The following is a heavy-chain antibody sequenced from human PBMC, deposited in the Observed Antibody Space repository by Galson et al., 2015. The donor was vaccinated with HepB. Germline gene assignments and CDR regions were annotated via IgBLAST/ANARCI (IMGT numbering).Heavy chain of an antibody. D-gene: IGHD3-10*01. CDR3: AKDGRGSGSLTYFDY. CDR1: GFTFSSYA. CDR2: ISGSGGST. J-gene: IGHJ4*02. Sequence: SLRLSCAASGFTFSSYAMSWVRQAPGKGLEWVSAISGSGGSTYYADSVKGRFTISRDNSKNTLYLQMNSLRAEDTAVYYCAKDGRGSGSLTYFDYWGQGTLVTVSS. V-gene: IGHV3-23*01.